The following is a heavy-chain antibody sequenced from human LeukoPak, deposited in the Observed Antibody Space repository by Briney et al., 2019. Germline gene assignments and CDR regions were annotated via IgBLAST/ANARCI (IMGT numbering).Heavy chain of an antibody. Sequence: GASVKVSCKASGYTFTGYYIHWVRQAPGQGLEWMGWINPNSGDTNYAQKFQGRVTMTRDTSISTAYMELSRLRSDDTAVYYCARVFGQWLVPTPFVYWGQGTLVTVSS. V-gene: IGHV1-2*02. J-gene: IGHJ4*02. CDR3: ARVFGQWLVPTPFVY. D-gene: IGHD6-19*01. CDR1: GYTFTGYY. CDR2: INPNSGDT.